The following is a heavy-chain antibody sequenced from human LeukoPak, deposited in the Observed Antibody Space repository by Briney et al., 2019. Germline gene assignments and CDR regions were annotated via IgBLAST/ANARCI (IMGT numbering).Heavy chain of an antibody. J-gene: IGHJ4*02. D-gene: IGHD3-3*01. CDR1: GGSFSGYY. CDR2: INHSGST. V-gene: IGHV4-34*01. CDR3: ARQPYDFWSGYHD. Sequence: SETLSLTCAVYGGSFSGYYWSWIRQPPGKGLEWIGEINHSGSTNYNPSLKSRVTISVDTSKNQFPLKLSSVTAADTAVYYCARQPYDFWSGYHDWGQGTLVTVSS.